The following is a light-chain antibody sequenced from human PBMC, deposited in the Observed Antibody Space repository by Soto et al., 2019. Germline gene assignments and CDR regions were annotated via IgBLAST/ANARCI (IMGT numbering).Light chain of an antibody. V-gene: IGLV1-47*01. CDR2: KND. CDR1: SSNIGRNN. J-gene: IGLJ3*02. Sequence: QSVLTQPPSASGTPGQRVTISCSGSSSNIGRNNVYWYQQLPGTPPKLLICKNDQRPSGVHDRFSGSKSGTSASLAISGLRSDAEADYYCAAWDGSLSGRVFGGGTKLTVL. CDR3: AAWDGSLSGRV.